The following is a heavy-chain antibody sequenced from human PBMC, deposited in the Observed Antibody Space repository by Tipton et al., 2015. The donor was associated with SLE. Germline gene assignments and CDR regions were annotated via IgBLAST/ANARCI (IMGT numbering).Heavy chain of an antibody. V-gene: IGHV4-34*01. Sequence: TLSLTCAVYGGSFSGYYWSWIRQPPGKGLEWIGEINHSGSTNYNPSLKSRVTISVDTSKNQFSRKLSSVTAADTAVYYCATGYDFQTGWFQHWGQGTLFTVSS. J-gene: IGHJ1*01. D-gene: IGHD5-12*01. CDR2: INHSGST. CDR3: ATGYDFQTGWFQH. CDR1: GGSFSGYY.